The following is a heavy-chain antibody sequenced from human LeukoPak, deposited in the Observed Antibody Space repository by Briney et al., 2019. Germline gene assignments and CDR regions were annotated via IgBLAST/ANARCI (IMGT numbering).Heavy chain of an antibody. J-gene: IGHJ6*04. D-gene: IGHD3-10*02. CDR3: AELGITMIGGV. CDR2: ISSSGSTI. CDR1: GFTFSSYE. V-gene: IGHV3-48*03. Sequence: GGPLRLSCAASGFTFSSYELNWVRQAPGKGLEWVSYISSSGSTIYYADSVKGRFTISRDNAKNSLYLQMNSLRAEDTAVYYCAELGITMIGGVWGKGTTVTISS.